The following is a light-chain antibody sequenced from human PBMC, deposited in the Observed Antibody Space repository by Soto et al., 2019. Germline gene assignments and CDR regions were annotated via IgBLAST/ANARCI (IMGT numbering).Light chain of an antibody. J-gene: IGKJ2*01. V-gene: IGKV1-5*01. CDR1: HNISVW. CDR3: QQYDSSSPT. CDR2: DAS. Sequence: DIQMTQSPSTLSASVGAGVTITCRASHNISVWLAWYQQRPGKAPKVLIYDASSLETGVPSRFSGSGSGTEFTLTIRSLQPDDFATYYCQQYDSSSPTFGQGTKLEIK.